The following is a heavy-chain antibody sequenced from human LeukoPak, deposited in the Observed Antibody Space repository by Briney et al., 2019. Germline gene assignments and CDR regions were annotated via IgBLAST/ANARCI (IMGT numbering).Heavy chain of an antibody. Sequence: GGSLRLSCAASGFTFSSYSMNWVRQAPGKGLEWVSSISSSSSYIYYADSVKGRFTISRDNAKNSLYLQMNSLRAEDTAMYYCARDRDTAMVNGMDVWGQGTTVTVSS. D-gene: IGHD5-18*01. CDR1: GFTFSSYS. J-gene: IGHJ6*02. CDR2: ISSSSSYI. CDR3: ARDRDTAMVNGMDV. V-gene: IGHV3-21*01.